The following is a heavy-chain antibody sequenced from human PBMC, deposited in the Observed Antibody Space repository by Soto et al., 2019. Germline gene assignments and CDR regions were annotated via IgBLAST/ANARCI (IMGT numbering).Heavy chain of an antibody. CDR3: ARARRIAARSPYYYYYGMDV. J-gene: IGHJ6*02. V-gene: IGHV3-30-3*01. D-gene: IGHD6-6*01. Sequence: QVQLVESGGGVVQPGRSLRLSCAASGFTFSSYAMHWVRQAPGKGLEWVAVISYDGSNKYYADSVKGRFTISRDNSKNTLYLQMNSLRAADTAVYCCARARRIAARSPYYYYYGMDVWGQGTTVTVSS. CDR2: ISYDGSNK. CDR1: GFTFSSYA.